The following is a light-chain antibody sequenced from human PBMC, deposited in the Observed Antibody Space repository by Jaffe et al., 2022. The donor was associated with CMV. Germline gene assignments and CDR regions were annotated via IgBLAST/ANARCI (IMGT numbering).Light chain of an antibody. J-gene: IGLJ3*02. Sequence: QSALTQPASVSGSPGQSITISCTGTSSDVGGYNYVSWYQQHPGKAPKLMIYDVNTRPSGISNRFSGSKYGNTASLTISGLQAEDEADYYCSSYTSSVTWVFGGGTKLTVL. CDR1: SSDVGGYNY. CDR2: DVN. V-gene: IGLV2-14*03. CDR3: SSYTSSVTWV.